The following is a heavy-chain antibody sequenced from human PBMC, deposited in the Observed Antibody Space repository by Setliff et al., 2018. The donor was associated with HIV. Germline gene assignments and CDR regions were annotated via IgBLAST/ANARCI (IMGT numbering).Heavy chain of an antibody. D-gene: IGHD4-17*01. Sequence: SETLSLTGTVSGGSISSDDYDWNWIRQPPGKGLEWNGYITDSGSAYYNPSLKSRVTISIDTSNNQISLRLSSVTAADTSMYHCVRDDYGYNGKGFDYWGPGTLVTVSS. J-gene: IGHJ4*02. CDR1: GGSISSDDYD. V-gene: IGHV4-30-4*08. CDR2: ITDSGSA. CDR3: VRDDYGYNGKGFDY.